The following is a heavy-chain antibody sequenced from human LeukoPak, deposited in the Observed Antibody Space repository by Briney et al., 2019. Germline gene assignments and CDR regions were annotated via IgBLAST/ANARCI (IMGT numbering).Heavy chain of an antibody. V-gene: IGHV3-74*01. CDR1: GFTSSGSW. Sequence: GGSLRLSCAASGFTSSGSWMNWVRQAPGKGLVWVSRINSHGGSTSYADSVKGRFTISRDNAKNTLYLQMNSLRAEDTAVYYCARGLMVRGDYCGMDVWGQGTTVTVSS. CDR2: INSHGGST. J-gene: IGHJ6*02. CDR3: ARGLMVRGDYCGMDV. D-gene: IGHD3-10*01.